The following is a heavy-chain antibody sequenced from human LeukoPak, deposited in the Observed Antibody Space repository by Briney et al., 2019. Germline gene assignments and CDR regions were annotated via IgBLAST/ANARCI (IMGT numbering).Heavy chain of an antibody. J-gene: IGHJ4*02. CDR1: GFTFSSHW. V-gene: IGHV3-7*01. D-gene: IGHD4/OR15-4a*01. Sequence: GGSLRLSCAASGFTFSSHWMSWVRQAPGKGLEWVANIKPDGSERYYVDSVKGRFTISRDDAKNSLYLQINSLRTEDTAVYYCARDEYGGTNYWGQGTLVTVSS. CDR3: ARDEYGGTNY. CDR2: IKPDGSER.